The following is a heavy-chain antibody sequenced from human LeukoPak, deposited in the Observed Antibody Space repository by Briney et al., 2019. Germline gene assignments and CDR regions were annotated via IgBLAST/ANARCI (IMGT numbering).Heavy chain of an antibody. Sequence: GESLKISCKASGYTFTSYDINWVRQATGQGLEWMGWMNPNSGNTGYAQKFQGRVTMTRNTSISTAYMELSSLRSEDTAVYYCARGNPYDFWSGYYTPGAFDIWGQGTMVTVSS. V-gene: IGHV1-8*01. CDR2: MNPNSGNT. J-gene: IGHJ3*02. D-gene: IGHD3-3*01. CDR3: ARGNPYDFWSGYYTPGAFDI. CDR1: GYTFTSYD.